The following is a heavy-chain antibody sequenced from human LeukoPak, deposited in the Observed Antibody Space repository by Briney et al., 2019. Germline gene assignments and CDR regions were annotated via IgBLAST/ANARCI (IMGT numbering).Heavy chain of an antibody. J-gene: IGHJ4*02. CDR1: GGTFGSYA. V-gene: IGHV1-69*05. Sequence: ASVKVSCKASGGTFGSYAISWVRQAPGQGLEWTGGIIPIFGTANYAQKLQGRVTMTTDTSTSTAYMELRSLRSDDTAVYYCARASVAGTDDYWGQGTLVTVSS. D-gene: IGHD6-19*01. CDR2: IIPIFGTA. CDR3: ARASVAGTDDY.